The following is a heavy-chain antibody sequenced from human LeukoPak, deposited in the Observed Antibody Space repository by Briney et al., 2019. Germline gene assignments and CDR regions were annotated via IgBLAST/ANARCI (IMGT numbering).Heavy chain of an antibody. CDR1: GGSISSGSYY. D-gene: IGHD1-26*01. V-gene: IGHV4-39*02. CDR3: ARDPYSGGYGDYYYYYMDL. Sequence: PSETLSLTCTVSGGSISSGSYYWGWIRQPPGKGLEWIGSIYHSGSTYYNPSLKSRVTISVDTSKNQFSLKLSSVTAADTAVYYCARDPYSGGYGDYYYYYMDLWGQGTTVTISS. J-gene: IGHJ6*03. CDR2: IYHSGST.